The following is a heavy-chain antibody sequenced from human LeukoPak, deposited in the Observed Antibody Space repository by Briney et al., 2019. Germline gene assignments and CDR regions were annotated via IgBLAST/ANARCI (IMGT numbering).Heavy chain of an antibody. CDR1: GFTFSSYE. D-gene: IGHD6-6*01. J-gene: IGHJ4*02. V-gene: IGHV3-48*03. CDR3: ARNDYSTSSYFY. CDR2: VSSGGSAI. Sequence: EPGGSLRLSCGASGFTFSSYEMNWVRQAPGKGLEWVSYVSSGGSAIYYADSVKGRFTISRDNAKNPLYLQMNSLRAEDTAVYYCARNDYSTSSYFYWGQGTLVTVSS.